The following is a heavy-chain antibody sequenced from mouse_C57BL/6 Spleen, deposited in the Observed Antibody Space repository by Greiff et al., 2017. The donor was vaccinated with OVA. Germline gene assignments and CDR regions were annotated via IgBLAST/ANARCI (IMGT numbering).Heavy chain of an antibody. V-gene: IGHV1-64*01. J-gene: IGHJ2*01. CDR3: ARRPNWDPYFDY. Sequence: VKLQQPGAELVKPGASVKLSCKASGYTFTSYWMHWVKQRPGQGLEWIGMIHPNSGSTNYNEKFKSKATLTVDKSSSTAYMQLSSLTSEDSAVYYCARRPNWDPYFDYWGQGTTLTVSS. CDR2: IHPNSGST. CDR1: GYTFTSYW. D-gene: IGHD4-1*01.